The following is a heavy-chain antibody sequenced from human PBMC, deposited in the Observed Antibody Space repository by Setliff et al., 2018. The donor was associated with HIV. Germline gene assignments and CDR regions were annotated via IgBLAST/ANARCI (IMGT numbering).Heavy chain of an antibody. Sequence: GASVKVSCKASGDTFSNSLVTWVRQAPGQGLEWMGGIIPLFGTANYAQKFQGRVTMTTDESTSTAYMELSSLRSEDTAVYYCASNWGSVGYWGQGTLVTVSS. CDR2: IIPLFGTA. J-gene: IGHJ4*02. D-gene: IGHD7-27*01. CDR1: GDTFSNSL. CDR3: ASNWGSVGY. V-gene: IGHV1-69*05.